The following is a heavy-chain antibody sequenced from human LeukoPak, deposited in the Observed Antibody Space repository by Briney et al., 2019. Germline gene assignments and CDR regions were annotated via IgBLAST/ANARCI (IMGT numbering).Heavy chain of an antibody. CDR1: GGSFSDYY. CDR2: INHSGST. Sequence: SETLSLTCAVYGGSFSDYYWSWIRQPPGKGLEWIGEINHSGSTNYNPSLKSRVTISVDTSKNQYSLKLSSVTAADTAVYYCARGVLSYGRLDPWGQGTLVIVSS. CDR3: ARGVLSYGRLDP. V-gene: IGHV4-34*01. D-gene: IGHD1-26*01. J-gene: IGHJ5*02.